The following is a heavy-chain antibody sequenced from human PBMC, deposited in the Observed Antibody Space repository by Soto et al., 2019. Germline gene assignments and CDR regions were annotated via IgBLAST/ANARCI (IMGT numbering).Heavy chain of an antibody. CDR3: ANLPLSGVGVDC. CDR2: ISWNGAAT. Sequence: DVQLVESGGGLVQPGGSLRLSCAASGFTLDDYAIHWVRQAPGKGLELVSGISWNGAATGYMNSVKGRFSISRDNTKNTLYLQMNNLRVEEEAVYYCANLPLSGVGVDCWGQGNLVPVSS. J-gene: IGHJ4*02. D-gene: IGHD2-8*01. V-gene: IGHV3-9*01. CDR1: GFTLDDYA.